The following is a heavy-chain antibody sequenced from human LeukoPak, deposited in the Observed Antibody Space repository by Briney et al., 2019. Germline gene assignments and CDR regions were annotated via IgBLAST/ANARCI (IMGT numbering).Heavy chain of an antibody. CDR1: GFTFSSYA. Sequence: GGSLRLSCAASGFTFSSYAMSWVRQAPGKGLEGVSAISGSGGSTYYADSVKGRFTIYRDNSKNTLYLQMNSLRAEDTAVYYCAKDQAMVRGVIITCFDYWGQGTLVTVSS. CDR3: AKDQAMVRGVIITCFDY. V-gene: IGHV3-23*01. J-gene: IGHJ4*02. D-gene: IGHD3-10*01. CDR2: ISGSGGST.